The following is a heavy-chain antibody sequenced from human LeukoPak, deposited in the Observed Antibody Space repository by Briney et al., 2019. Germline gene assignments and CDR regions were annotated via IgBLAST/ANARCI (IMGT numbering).Heavy chain of an antibody. Sequence: GGSLRLSCAASGFSFSSYWMSWVRQAPGKELEWVANIKQDGSEEYYVDSVRGRFTISRDNAKNSLYLQMSSLRAEDTAVYYCASEELLDPYYYGMDVWGQGTTVTVSS. CDR2: IKQDGSEE. J-gene: IGHJ6*02. CDR1: GFSFSSYW. CDR3: ASEELLDPYYYGMDV. V-gene: IGHV3-7*01. D-gene: IGHD1-7*01.